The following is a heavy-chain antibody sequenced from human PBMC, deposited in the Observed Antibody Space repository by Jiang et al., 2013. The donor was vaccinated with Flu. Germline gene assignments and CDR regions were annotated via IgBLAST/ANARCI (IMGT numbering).Heavy chain of an antibody. V-gene: IGHV4-59*01. Sequence: TCTVSGGSISSYYWSWIRQPPGRDWSGLVYLLQWEHQLQPSLKSRVTISVDTSKNQFSLKLSSVTAADTAVYYCARDTYYYDSSGYSFGYWGQGTLVTVSS. J-gene: IGHJ4*02. D-gene: IGHD3-22*01. CDR1: GGSISSYY. CDR2: LLQWEH. CDR3: ARDTYYYDSSGYSFGY.